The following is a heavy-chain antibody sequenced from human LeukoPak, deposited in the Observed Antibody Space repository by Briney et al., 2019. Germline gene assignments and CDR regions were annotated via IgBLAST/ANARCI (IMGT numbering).Heavy chain of an antibody. V-gene: IGHV3-21*01. CDR3: ARHRTASDY. D-gene: IGHD3-16*02. Sequence: GGSLRLSCAVSGFTFSNYSMNWVRQAPGKGLEWVSSISSSSSYIYYADSVKGRFTISRDNAKSSLYLQMNSLRAEDTALYYCARHRTASDYWGQGTLVTVSS. J-gene: IGHJ4*02. CDR2: ISSSSSYI. CDR1: GFTFSNYS.